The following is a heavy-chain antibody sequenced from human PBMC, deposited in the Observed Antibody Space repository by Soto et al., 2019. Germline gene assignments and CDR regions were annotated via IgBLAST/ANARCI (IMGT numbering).Heavy chain of an antibody. CDR3: ARGPNYGDYVIDY. CDR1: GFSFKSHG. CDR2: IWYDGSNK. D-gene: IGHD4-17*01. J-gene: IGHJ4*02. Sequence: QVQLVESGGGVVQPGRSLRLSCAASGFSFKSHGMRWVRQAPGKGLEWVALIWYDGSNKYHEDSVKGRFTISRDNSEKTLYLQMNSLRAEDTAVYYCARGPNYGDYVIDYWGRGTLVTVSS. V-gene: IGHV3-33*01.